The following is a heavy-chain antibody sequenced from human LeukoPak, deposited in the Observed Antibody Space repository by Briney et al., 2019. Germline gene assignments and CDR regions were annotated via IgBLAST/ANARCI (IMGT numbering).Heavy chain of an antibody. CDR3: AREIFGSGSYPDY. Sequence: GGSLRLSCAASGFTVSSNYMSWVRQAPGKGLEWASVIYSGGSTYYADSVKGRFTISRDNSKNTVYLQMNSLGGEDTAVYYCAREIFGSGSYPDYWGQGTLVTVSS. J-gene: IGHJ4*02. CDR1: GFTVSSNY. V-gene: IGHV3-66*01. D-gene: IGHD3-10*01. CDR2: IYSGGST.